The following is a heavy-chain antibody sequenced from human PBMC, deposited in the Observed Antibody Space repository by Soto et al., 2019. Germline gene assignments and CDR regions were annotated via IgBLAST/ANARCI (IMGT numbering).Heavy chain of an antibody. D-gene: IGHD2-15*01. V-gene: IGHV3-64*02. J-gene: IGHJ4*02. Sequence: EVQLVESGEGLVQPGGSLRLSCAASGFTFSSYNIHWIRQAPGKGLEFVSAISRSGDRTYYADSVKGRFTITRDNSKNTVWLQMGSLRAEDMAVYYCARARCSSGQCYYFYYWGRGALVSVSS. CDR1: GFTFSSYN. CDR2: ISRSGDRT. CDR3: ARARCSSGQCYYFYY.